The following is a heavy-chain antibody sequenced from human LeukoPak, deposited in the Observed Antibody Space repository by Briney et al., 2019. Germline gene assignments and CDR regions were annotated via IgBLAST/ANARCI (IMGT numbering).Heavy chain of an antibody. CDR2: INWNGRST. D-gene: IGHD2-21*01. CDR3: ARAWGGGDSAASDY. Sequence: GGSLRLSCAASGFTFDDYGMSWVRQAPGKGLEWVSGINWNGRSTRYADSVKGRFTISRGNAKNSLYLQMNSLRAEDTAFYYCARAWGGGDSAASDYWGQGTLVTVSS. V-gene: IGHV3-20*04. J-gene: IGHJ4*02. CDR1: GFTFDDYG.